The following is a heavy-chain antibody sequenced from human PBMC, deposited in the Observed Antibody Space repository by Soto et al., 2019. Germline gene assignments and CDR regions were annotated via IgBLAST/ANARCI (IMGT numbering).Heavy chain of an antibody. J-gene: IGHJ5*02. D-gene: IGHD2-2*01. CDR3: AKDLGIVVVPAAIGWFDP. CDR1: GFTFSSYA. CDR2: ISGSGGST. V-gene: IGHV3-23*01. Sequence: GGSLRLSCAASGFTFSSYAMSWVRQAPGKGLEWVSAISGSGGSTYYADSVKGRFTISRDNSKNTLYLQMNSLRAEDTAVYYCAKDLGIVVVPAAIGWFDPWGQGTLVTVSS.